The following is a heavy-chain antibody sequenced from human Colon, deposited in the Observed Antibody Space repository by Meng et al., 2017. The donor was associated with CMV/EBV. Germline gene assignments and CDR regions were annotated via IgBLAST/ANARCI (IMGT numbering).Heavy chain of an antibody. Sequence: GESLKISCAVSGFTFDDFAMHWVRQIPGKGLEWVSLISWDGGTSYYADSVKGRFTISRDNATNSLYLQMDSLRTEDSALYYCAKNFYGSGSRGYGMDVWGQGTTVTVSS. V-gene: IGHV3-43D*03. J-gene: IGHJ6*02. CDR3: AKNFYGSGSRGYGMDV. CDR1: GFTFDDFA. D-gene: IGHD3-10*01. CDR2: ISWDGGTS.